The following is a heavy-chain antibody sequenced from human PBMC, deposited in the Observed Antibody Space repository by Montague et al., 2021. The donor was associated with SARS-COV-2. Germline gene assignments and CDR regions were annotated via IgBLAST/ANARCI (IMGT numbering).Heavy chain of an antibody. CDR2: IYYSGST. CDR3: ARGMIRGVTTPFDY. V-gene: IGHV4-39*02. Sequence: SETLSLTCSVSSGSIISSGYYWGWIRQPPGKELEWIGNIYYSGSTYYXXXLQSRGTISADTSKNHLSLRLSSVTAADTAVYFCARGMIRGVTTPFDYWGQGSQVTVSS. D-gene: IGHD3-10*01. CDR1: SGSIISSGYY. J-gene: IGHJ4*02.